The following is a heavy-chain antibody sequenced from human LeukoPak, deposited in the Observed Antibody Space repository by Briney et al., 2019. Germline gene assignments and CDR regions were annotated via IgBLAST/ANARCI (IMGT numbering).Heavy chain of an antibody. V-gene: IGHV3-30*18. D-gene: IGHD3-10*02. Sequence: GGSLRLSCAASGFTFSSYGMHWVRQAPGKGLEWVAVISYDGSNRYYADSVKGRFTISRDNAKNSLYLQMNTLRAEDTAVYYCAELGITMIGGVWGKGTTVTISS. CDR2: ISYDGSNR. CDR1: GFTFSSYG. CDR3: AELGITMIGGV. J-gene: IGHJ6*04.